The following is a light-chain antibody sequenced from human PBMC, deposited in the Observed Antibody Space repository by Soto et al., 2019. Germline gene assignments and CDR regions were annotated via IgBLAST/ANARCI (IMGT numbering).Light chain of an antibody. J-gene: IGLJ1*01. Sequence: QSALTQPPSASGSPGQSVTFSCTGTSSDIGDYNYVSWYQQHPGKAPKLMIYEVTKRPSGVPDRFSGSKSGNTASLTVSGLQADDEADYYCSSYAGNTNYVFGTGTKVTVL. V-gene: IGLV2-8*01. CDR3: SSYAGNTNYV. CDR1: SSDIGDYNY. CDR2: EVT.